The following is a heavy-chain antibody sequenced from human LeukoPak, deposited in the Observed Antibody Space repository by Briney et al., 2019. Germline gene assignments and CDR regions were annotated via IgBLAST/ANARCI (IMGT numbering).Heavy chain of an antibody. J-gene: IGHJ3*02. V-gene: IGHV4-59*01. D-gene: IGHD5-24*01. Sequence: SETLSHTCTVSGGSISSYYWSWIRQPPGKGLEWIGYIYYSGSTNYNPSLKSRVTISVDTSKNQFSLKLSSVTAADTAVYYCARDPGEMATTPNAFDIWGQGTMVTVSS. CDR1: GGSISSYY. CDR3: ARDPGEMATTPNAFDI. CDR2: IYYSGST.